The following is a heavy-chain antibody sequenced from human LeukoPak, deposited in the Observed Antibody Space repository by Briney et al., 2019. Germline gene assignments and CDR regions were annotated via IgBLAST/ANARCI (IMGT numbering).Heavy chain of an antibody. CDR1: GGSIRSYY. CDR3: ARCPADYYDSSGYYPNYFDY. CDR2: IYYSGTT. J-gene: IGHJ4*02. V-gene: IGHV4-59*01. Sequence: SETLSLTCTVSGGSIRSYYWSWIRQPPGKGLEWIGYIYYSGTTNYNPSLKSRVRISVDTSKNQFSLKLSSVTAADTAVYYCARCPADYYDSSGYYPNYFDYWGQGTLVTVSP. D-gene: IGHD3-22*01.